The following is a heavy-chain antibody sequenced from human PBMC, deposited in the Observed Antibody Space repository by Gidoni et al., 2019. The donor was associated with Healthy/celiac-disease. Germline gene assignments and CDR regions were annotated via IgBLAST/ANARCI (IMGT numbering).Heavy chain of an antibody. V-gene: IGHV3-21*01. J-gene: IGHJ4*02. D-gene: IGHD3-22*01. CDR3: AGNYDSSGYLLDY. CDR2: ISSRSSSI. CDR1: GFTCSSYS. Sequence: EVQLVESGGGLVKPGGSLRLSCAASGFTCSSYSMNWVRQAPGKGLEWVSFISSRSSSIYDADSLKGRFTISRDNAKNSLYLQMNSLRAEDTAVYYCAGNYDSSGYLLDYWGQGTLVTVSS.